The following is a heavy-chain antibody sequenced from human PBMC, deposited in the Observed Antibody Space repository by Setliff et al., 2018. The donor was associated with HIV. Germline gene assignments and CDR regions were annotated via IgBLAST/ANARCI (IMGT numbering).Heavy chain of an antibody. CDR2: IIPIFGTA. J-gene: IGHJ6*03. CDR3: ARVYYYDSSGYSEPYYMDV. CDR1: GGTFSSYA. V-gene: IGHV1-69*05. Sequence: SVKVSCKASGGTFSSYAISWVRQAPGQGLEWMGRIIPIFGTANYAQKFQGRVTIMRDTSASTAYMELSSLRSEDTAVYYCARVYYYDSSGYSEPYYMDVWGKGTTVTVSS. D-gene: IGHD3-22*01.